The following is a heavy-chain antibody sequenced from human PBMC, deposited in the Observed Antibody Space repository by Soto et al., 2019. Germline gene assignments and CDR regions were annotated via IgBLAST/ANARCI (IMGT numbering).Heavy chain of an antibody. CDR1: GFTFSSYG. Sequence: QVQLVESGGGVVQPGRSLRLSCAASGFTFSSYGMHWVRQATGKGLEWEAVISYDGSNKYYADSVKGRITISRDNSQNTLDLQMNSLRSEDTAVYYRAKDSIGSVVVPDAHQFAPGGHGTLVTVSS. D-gene: IGHD2-2*01. CDR3: AKDSIGSVVVPDAHQFAP. J-gene: IGHJ5*02. V-gene: IGHV3-30*18. CDR2: ISYDGSNK.